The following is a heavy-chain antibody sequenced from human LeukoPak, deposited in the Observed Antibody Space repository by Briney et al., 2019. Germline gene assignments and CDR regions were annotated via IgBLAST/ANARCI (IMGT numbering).Heavy chain of an antibody. CDR1: GFSFSTYG. CDR2: ISNDGSNK. CDR3: ARALNGFDI. V-gene: IGHV3-30*03. Sequence: GGSLRLSCAASGFSFSTYGMYWVRQSPGKGLEWVAAISNDGSNKNYADSVEGRFTISRDNSKNTLYLQVNSLRAEDTAVYYCARALNGFDIWGPGTLVTVSS. J-gene: IGHJ3*02.